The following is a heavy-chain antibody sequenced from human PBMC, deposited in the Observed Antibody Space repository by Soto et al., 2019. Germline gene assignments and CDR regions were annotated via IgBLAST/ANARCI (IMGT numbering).Heavy chain of an antibody. CDR2: IDPGDSDT. V-gene: IGHV5-51*01. Sequence: PGESLKISCKGSGYSFTSYWISWVRQMPGKGLEWMGRIDPGDSDTRYSPSFQGQVTISADKSISTAYLQWSSLKASDTAMYYCARGYCSGGSCYYYGMDVWGQGTTVTVSS. CDR1: GYSFTSYW. D-gene: IGHD2-15*01. J-gene: IGHJ6*02. CDR3: ARGYCSGGSCYYYGMDV.